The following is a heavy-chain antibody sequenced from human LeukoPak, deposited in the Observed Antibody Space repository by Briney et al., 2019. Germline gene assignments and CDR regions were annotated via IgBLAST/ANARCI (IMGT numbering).Heavy chain of an antibody. D-gene: IGHD6-6*01. CDR3: ARALGAARPLDY. CDR2: IYHSGST. Sequence: PSETLSLTCAVSGGSISSGGYSWSWIRQPPGKGLEWIGYIYHSGSTYYNPSLKSRVTISVDRSKNQFSLKLSSVTAADTAVYYCARALGAARPLDYWGQGTLVTVSS. V-gene: IGHV4-30-2*01. CDR1: GGSISSGGYS. J-gene: IGHJ4*02.